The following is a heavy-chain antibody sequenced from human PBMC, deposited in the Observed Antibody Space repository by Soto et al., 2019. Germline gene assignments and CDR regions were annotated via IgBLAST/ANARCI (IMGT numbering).Heavy chain of an antibody. CDR1: GFTFSSYW. CDR3: ASDRPSLVQQLASTYYYNSEMDI. D-gene: IGHD6-13*01. J-gene: IGHJ6*02. Sequence: GGSLRLSCSASGFTFSSYWMSWVRQAPGKGLEWVANIKQDGSEKYYVDSVKGRFTISRDNAKNSLYLQMNSLRAEDTAVYYCASDRPSLVQQLASTYYYNSEMDIWGQGATLTISS. CDR2: IKQDGSEK. V-gene: IGHV3-7*01.